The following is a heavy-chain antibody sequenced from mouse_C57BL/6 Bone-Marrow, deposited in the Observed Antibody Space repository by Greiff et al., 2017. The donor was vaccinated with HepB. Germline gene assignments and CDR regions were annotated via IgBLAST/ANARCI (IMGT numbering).Heavy chain of an antibody. Sequence: DVKVEESGPGLVKPSQSLSLTCSVTGYSITSGYYWNWIRQFPGNKLEWMGYISYDGSNNYNPSLKNRISITRDTSKNQFFLKLNSVTTEDTATYYCARDGDFDYWGQGTTLTVSS. CDR1: GYSITSGYY. J-gene: IGHJ2*01. CDR3: ARDGDFDY. CDR2: ISYDGSN. V-gene: IGHV3-6*01.